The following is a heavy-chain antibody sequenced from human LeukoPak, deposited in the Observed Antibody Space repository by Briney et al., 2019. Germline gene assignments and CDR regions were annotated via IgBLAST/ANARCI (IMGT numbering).Heavy chain of an antibody. Sequence: PGGSLRLSCAASGFTFSSYWMHWVRQAPGKGLVWVSRINSDGSSTSYADSVKGRFTISRDNAKNTLYLQMNSLRAEDTAVYYCASPVGDPGPFDYWGQGTLVTVSS. D-gene: IGHD4-17*01. CDR3: ASPVGDPGPFDY. J-gene: IGHJ4*02. CDR1: GFTFSSYW. V-gene: IGHV3-74*01. CDR2: INSDGSST.